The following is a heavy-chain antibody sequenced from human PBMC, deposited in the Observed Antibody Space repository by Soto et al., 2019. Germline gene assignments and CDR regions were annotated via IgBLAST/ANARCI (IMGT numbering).Heavy chain of an antibody. Sequence: EVQLVQSGAEVKKPGESLKISCKGSGYSFTNYYIGWVRQMPGKGLEWMGVVYPGDSDTRYSPAYQGQVTISADKSSSTAYLQWSSLKASDTAMYYWARLGSGYYDSSMDVWGKGTTVTVSS. CDR2: VYPGDSDT. CDR1: GYSFTNYY. CDR3: ARLGSGYYDSSMDV. V-gene: IGHV5-51*03. J-gene: IGHJ6*01. D-gene: IGHD5-12*01.